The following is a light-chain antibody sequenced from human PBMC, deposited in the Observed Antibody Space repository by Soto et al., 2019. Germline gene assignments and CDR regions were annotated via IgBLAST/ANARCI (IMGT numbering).Light chain of an antibody. CDR1: SSDVGGYNY. CDR3: SSYTSSIS. CDR2: DVN. J-gene: IGLJ2*01. V-gene: IGLV2-14*01. Sequence: QSALTQPASVSGSPGQSITISCTGTSSDVGGYNYVFWYQQHPGKAPKLMIYDVNTRPSGVSNRFSRSKSGNTASLTISGLQAEDEADSYCSSYTSSISFGGGTKVTVL.